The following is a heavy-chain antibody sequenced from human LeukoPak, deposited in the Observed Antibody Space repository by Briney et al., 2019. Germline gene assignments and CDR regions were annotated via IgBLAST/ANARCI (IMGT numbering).Heavy chain of an antibody. J-gene: IGHJ4*02. CDR2: IYHSGST. V-gene: IGHV4-59*12. Sequence: SETLSLTCTLSGGSISTYYWSWIRQPPGKGLEWIGYIYHSGSTNYNPSLKSRVTISVDTSKNQFSLKLSSVTAADTAVYYCARVKGYYGSGSYSLDYWGQGTLVAVSS. CDR1: GGSISTYY. CDR3: ARVKGYYGSGSYSLDY. D-gene: IGHD3-10*01.